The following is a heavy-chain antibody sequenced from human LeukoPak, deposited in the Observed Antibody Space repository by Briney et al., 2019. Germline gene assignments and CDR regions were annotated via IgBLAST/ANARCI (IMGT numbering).Heavy chain of an antibody. CDR3: ARVSPLDARVTAIDY. D-gene: IGHD1-14*01. Sequence: ASVKVSCKASGYTFTGYYMHWVRQAPGPGLEWMGRINPNSGGTNYAQKFQGRVTMTRDTSISTAYMELSRLRSGDTAVYYCARVSPLDARVTAIDYWGQGTLVTVSS. CDR1: GYTFTGYY. J-gene: IGHJ4*02. CDR2: INPNSGGT. V-gene: IGHV1-2*06.